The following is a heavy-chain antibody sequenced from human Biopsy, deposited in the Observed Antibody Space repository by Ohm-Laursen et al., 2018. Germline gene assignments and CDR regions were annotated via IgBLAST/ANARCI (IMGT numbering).Heavy chain of an antibody. CDR2: IHYSGNT. CDR1: GVSINTGGYY. J-gene: IGHJ4*02. V-gene: IGHV4-31*02. Sequence: TLSLTCTVSGVSINTGGYYWTWIRQHPGTGLEWIVYIHYSGNTLYNPSLKSRLTISVDTSRNQFTLNLSSVTAADTALYYCTRAGGGKIYGLWGQGTLVTVSS. D-gene: IGHD3-16*01. CDR3: TRAGGGKIYGL.